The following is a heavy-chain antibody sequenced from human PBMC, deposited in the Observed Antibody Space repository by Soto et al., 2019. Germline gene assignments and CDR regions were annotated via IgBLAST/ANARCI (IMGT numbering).Heavy chain of an antibody. J-gene: IGHJ4*02. Sequence: SETLSLTCTFSVVSISSSTYYWGWIRQPPWKGLEWIGTIYYSGSTFYNPSLKSRVTISVDTSTNQFSLKLSSVTAADTAVYYRARQPNVDAHFEYWGQGTLVIVS. CDR1: VVSISSSTYY. CDR2: IYYSGST. V-gene: IGHV4-39*01. CDR3: ARQPNVDAHFEY. D-gene: IGHD3-3*02.